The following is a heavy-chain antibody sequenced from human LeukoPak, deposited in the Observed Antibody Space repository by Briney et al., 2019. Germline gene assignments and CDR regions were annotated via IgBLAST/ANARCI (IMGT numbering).Heavy chain of an antibody. V-gene: IGHV3-13*01. Sequence: CLSQTQVASRCVCSEYNFQWARQPKTKGLEWVSAIGTAGDTYYPGSVKGRFTISRENAKNSLYLQMNSLRAGDTAVYYCARSGGDDDAFDIWGQGTMVTVSS. CDR3: ARSGGDDDAFDI. J-gene: IGHJ3*02. D-gene: IGHD3-10*01. CDR2: IGTAGDT. CDR1: RCVCSEYN.